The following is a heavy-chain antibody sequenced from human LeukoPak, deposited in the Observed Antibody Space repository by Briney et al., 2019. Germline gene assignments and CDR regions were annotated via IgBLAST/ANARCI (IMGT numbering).Heavy chain of an antibody. CDR1: GFTFSSYG. J-gene: IGHJ6*02. CDR2: ISYDGSNK. Sequence: PGRSLRLSCAASGFTFSSYGMHWVRQVPGKGLEWVAVISYDGSNKYYADSVKGRFTISRDNSKNTLYLQMNSLRAEDTAVYYCAKDERYYGMDVWGQGTTVTVSS. CDR3: AKDERYYGMDV. V-gene: IGHV3-30*18.